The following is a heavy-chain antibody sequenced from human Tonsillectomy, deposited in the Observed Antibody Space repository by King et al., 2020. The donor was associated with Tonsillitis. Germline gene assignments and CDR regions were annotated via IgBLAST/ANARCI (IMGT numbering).Heavy chain of an antibody. CDR3: AKDVRRYGSGSFPDS. D-gene: IGHD3-10*01. V-gene: IGHV3-30*18. CDR1: GFTFSNYC. J-gene: IGHJ4*02. Sequence: VQLVESGGGLVQPGGSLRLSCAASGFTFSNYCMHWLRQAPGKGLEWVAIISYDGSDLFQADSVKGRIIISRDDSKNTLYLEMNSLRAEDAALYYFAKDVRRYGSGSFPDSWGQGTLVTVSS. CDR2: ISYDGSDL.